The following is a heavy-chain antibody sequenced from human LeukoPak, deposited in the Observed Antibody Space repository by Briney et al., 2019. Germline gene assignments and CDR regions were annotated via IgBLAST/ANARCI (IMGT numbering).Heavy chain of an antibody. V-gene: IGHV4-30-4*01. CDR3: ARVEQQLASAFDY. CDR2: IYYSGST. Sequence: SQTLSLTCTVSGGSISSGDYYWSWIRQPPGKGLEWIGYIYYSGSTYYNPSLKSRVTISVDTSKNQFSLKLSSVTAADTAVYYCARVEQQLASAFDYWGQGTLVTVSS. CDR1: GGSISSGDYY. J-gene: IGHJ4*02. D-gene: IGHD6-13*01.